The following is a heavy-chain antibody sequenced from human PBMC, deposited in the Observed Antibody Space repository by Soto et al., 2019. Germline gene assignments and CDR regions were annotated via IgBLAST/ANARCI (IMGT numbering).Heavy chain of an antibody. D-gene: IGHD3-16*02. CDR1: GFTFFTSA. J-gene: IGHJ5*02. CDR2: IVVGSGNT. V-gene: IGHV1-58*01. Sequence: AASVKVSCKASGFTFFTSAVQWVRQARGQGLEWVGWIVVGSGNTNYAQKFQGRVTITADESTSTAYMELSSLRSEDTAVYYCARDGSYDYVWGSYRSNWFAPCGPGTMVTVSS. CDR3: ARDGSYDYVWGSYRSNWFAP.